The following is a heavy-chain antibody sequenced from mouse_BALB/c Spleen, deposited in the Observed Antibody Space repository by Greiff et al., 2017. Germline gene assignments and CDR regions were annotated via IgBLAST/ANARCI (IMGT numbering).Heavy chain of an antibody. Sequence: VKLQQSGAELARPGASVKLSCKASGYTFTSYWMQWVKQRPGQGLEWIGAIYPGDGDTRYTQKFKGKATLTADKSSSTAYMQLSSLASEDSAVYYCARMDYWGQGTTLTVSS. CDR3: ARMDY. V-gene: IGHV1-87*01. CDR1: GYTFTSYW. CDR2: IYPGDGDT. J-gene: IGHJ2*01.